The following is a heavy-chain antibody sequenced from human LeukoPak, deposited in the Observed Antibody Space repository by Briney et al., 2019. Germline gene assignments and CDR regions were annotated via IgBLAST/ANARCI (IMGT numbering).Heavy chain of an antibody. J-gene: IGHJ4*02. CDR1: GYTFTSYG. D-gene: IGHD6-6*01. V-gene: IGHV1-18*01. CDR3: ARVSPRIAARGYYSDY. Sequence: GASVKVSCKASGYTFTSYGISWVRQAPGQGLEWMGWISAYNGNTNYAQKLQGRVTMTTDTSTSTAYMELRSLRSDDTAVYYCARVSPRIAARGYYSDYWGQGTLVTVSS. CDR2: ISAYNGNT.